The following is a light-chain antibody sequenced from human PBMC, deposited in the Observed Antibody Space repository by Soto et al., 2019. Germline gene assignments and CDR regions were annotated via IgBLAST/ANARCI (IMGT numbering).Light chain of an antibody. V-gene: IGLV1-36*01. CDR1: SSNVGNNA. Sequence: QSVLTQPPSVSGAPRQRVTISCFGSSSNVGNNAVNWYQQLPGKPPKLLIYYDDLLPSGVSDRFSGSKSGTSASLAISGLQSEDEADYYCAVWDDSLNGPVFGGGTKLTVL. CDR2: YDD. J-gene: IGLJ2*01. CDR3: AVWDDSLNGPV.